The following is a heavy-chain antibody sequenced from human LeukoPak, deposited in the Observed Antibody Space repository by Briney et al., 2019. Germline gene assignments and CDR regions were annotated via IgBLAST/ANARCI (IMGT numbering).Heavy chain of an antibody. V-gene: IGHV3-7*01. J-gene: IGHJ3*02. CDR3: AIGDFWSGYRGGAFDI. CDR1: GFTLSSYW. CDR2: IKQDGSEK. Sequence: GGSLRLSCAASGFTLSSYWMSWVRQAPGKGLEWVANIKQDGSEKYYADSVKGRFTISRDNAKNALYLQMNSLRAEDTAVYYCAIGDFWSGYRGGAFDIWGQGTMVTVSS. D-gene: IGHD3-3*01.